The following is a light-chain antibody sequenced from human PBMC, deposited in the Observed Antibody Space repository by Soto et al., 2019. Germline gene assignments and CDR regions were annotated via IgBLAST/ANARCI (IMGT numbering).Light chain of an antibody. CDR3: QKYDNAPLT. J-gene: IGKJ4*01. V-gene: IGKV1-27*01. CDR2: SAY. CDR1: QDISTH. Sequence: DIQMTQAPSSLSASVGDRVTITCRARQDISTHLAWYQQKPGKVPKLLISSAYTLKSGVPPRFSGSGSGTDFTLTISSLQPEDVATYYCQKYDNAPLTFGGGTKVEIK.